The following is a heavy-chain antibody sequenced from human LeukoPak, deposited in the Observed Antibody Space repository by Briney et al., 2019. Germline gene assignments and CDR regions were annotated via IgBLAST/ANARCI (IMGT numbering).Heavy chain of an antibody. V-gene: IGHV3-30*04. CDR2: ISYDGSNK. J-gene: IGHJ4*02. CDR1: GFTFSSYA. Sequence: GGSLRLSCAASGFTFSSYAMHWVRQAPGKGLEWVAVISYDGSNKYYADSVKGRFTISRGNSKNTLYLQMNSLRAEDTAVYYCARVSEAVAGYYFDYWGQGTLVTVSS. D-gene: IGHD6-19*01. CDR3: ARVSEAVAGYYFDY.